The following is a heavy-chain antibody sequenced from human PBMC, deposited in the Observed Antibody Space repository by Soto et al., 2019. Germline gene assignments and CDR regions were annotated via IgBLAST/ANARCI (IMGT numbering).Heavy chain of an antibody. CDR2: IWYDGSNT. D-gene: IGHD6-13*01. CDR1: GFTFSSYG. V-gene: IGHV3-33*01. CDR3: ARDQIAAARKYFQH. J-gene: IGHJ1*01. Sequence: QVQLVESGGGVVQPGRSLRLSCAASGFTFSSYGMHWVRQAPGKGLEWVAVIWYDGSNTYYADSVKGRFTISRDNSKNTLYLQMNSLRAEDTAVYYCARDQIAAARKYFQHWGQGTLVTVSS.